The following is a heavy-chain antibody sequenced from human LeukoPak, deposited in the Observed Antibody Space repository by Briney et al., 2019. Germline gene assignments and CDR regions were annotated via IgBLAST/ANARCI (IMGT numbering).Heavy chain of an antibody. CDR3: ARLLRNIAAAVYYFDY. V-gene: IGHV5-51*01. D-gene: IGHD6-13*01. Sequence: GESQKISCKGSGYSFTSYWIGWVRQMPGKGLEWMGIIYPGDSDTRYSPSFQGQVTISADKSISTASLQWSSLNASDTAMYYCARLLRNIAAAVYYFDYWGQGTLVTVSS. J-gene: IGHJ4*02. CDR2: IYPGDSDT. CDR1: GYSFTSYW.